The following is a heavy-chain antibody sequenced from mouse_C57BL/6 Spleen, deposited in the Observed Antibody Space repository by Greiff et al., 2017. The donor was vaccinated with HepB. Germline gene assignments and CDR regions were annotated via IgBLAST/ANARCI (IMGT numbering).Heavy chain of an antibody. Sequence: DVKLVESGGGLVQPGGSMKLSCVASGFTFSNYWMNWVRPSPEKGLEWVAQIRLKSDNYATNYAESVKGRFTISRDDSKSSVYLQMNNLRAEDTGIYYCTREDEDYYAMDYWGQGTSVTVSS. CDR3: TREDEDYYAMDY. J-gene: IGHJ4*01. CDR2: IRLKSDNYAT. CDR1: GFTFSNYW. V-gene: IGHV6-3*01.